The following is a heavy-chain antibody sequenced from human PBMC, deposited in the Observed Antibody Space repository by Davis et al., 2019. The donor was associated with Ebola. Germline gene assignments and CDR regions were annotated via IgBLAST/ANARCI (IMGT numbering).Heavy chain of an antibody. V-gene: IGHV7-4-1*02. CDR1: GYTFTSYA. CDR3: ACGYSSSWSTFDY. J-gene: IGHJ4*02. D-gene: IGHD6-13*01. CDR2: INTNTGNP. Sequence: ASVKVSCKASGYTFTSYAMNWVRQPPGQGLEWMGWINTNTGNPTYAQGFTGRFVFSLDTSVSTAYLQISSLKAEDNAVYYCACGYSSSWSTFDYWGQGTLVTVSS.